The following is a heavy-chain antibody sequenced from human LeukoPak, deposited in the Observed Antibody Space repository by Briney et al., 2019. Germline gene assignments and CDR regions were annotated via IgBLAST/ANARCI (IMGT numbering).Heavy chain of an antibody. CDR3: GTGDSDYFDY. CDR2: INPSGGGT. J-gene: IGHJ4*02. D-gene: IGHD7-27*01. V-gene: IGHV1-46*01. CDR1: GYTFTSYY. Sequence: ASVKVSCKASGYTFTSYYMHWVRQAPGQGLEWMGIINPSGGGTSYAQKFQGRVTMTRDTSTSTVYMELSSLRSEDTAVYYCGTGDSDYFDYWGQGTLVTVSP.